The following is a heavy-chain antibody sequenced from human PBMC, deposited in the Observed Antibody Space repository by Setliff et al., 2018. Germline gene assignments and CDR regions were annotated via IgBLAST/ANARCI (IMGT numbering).Heavy chain of an antibody. Sequence: GGSLRLSCAASGFTFSNAWMSWVRQAPGKGLEWVGRIKSKTDGGTTDYAAPVKGRFTISRDDSKNTLYLQMNSLKTEDTAVYYCRVEQSIAVAGNSVDYWGQGTLVTVSS. D-gene: IGHD6-19*01. CDR1: GFTFSNAW. J-gene: IGHJ4*02. V-gene: IGHV3-15*01. CDR2: IKSKTDGGTT. CDR3: RVEQSIAVAGNSVDY.